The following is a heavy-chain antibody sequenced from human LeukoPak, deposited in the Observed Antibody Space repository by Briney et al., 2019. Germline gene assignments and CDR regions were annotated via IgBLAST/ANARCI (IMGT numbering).Heavy chain of an antibody. CDR3: ARVASITMIVVVSWFDP. J-gene: IGHJ5*02. CDR2: IYHSGST. V-gene: IGHV4-38-2*02. D-gene: IGHD3-22*01. CDR1: GYSISSGYY. Sequence: SETLSLTCTVSGYSISSGYYWGWIRQPPGKGLEWIGSIYHSGSTYYNPSLKSRVTISVDTSKNQFSLKLSSVTAADTAVYYCARVASITMIVVVSWFDPWGQGTLVTVSS.